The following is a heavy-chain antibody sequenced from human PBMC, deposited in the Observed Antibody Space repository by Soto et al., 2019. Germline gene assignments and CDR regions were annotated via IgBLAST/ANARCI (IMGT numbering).Heavy chain of an antibody. Sequence: SETLSLTRTVSGGSISRGDYYWRWIRQPPGKGLEWIGYIYYSGSTYYNPSLKNRVTISVDTSKNQFSLKLSSVTAADTAVYYCARVGGFGATTIDYWGQGTLVTVS. CDR2: IYYSGST. CDR3: ARVGGFGATTIDY. J-gene: IGHJ4*02. V-gene: IGHV4-30-4*01. CDR1: GGSISRGDYY. D-gene: IGHD3-10*01.